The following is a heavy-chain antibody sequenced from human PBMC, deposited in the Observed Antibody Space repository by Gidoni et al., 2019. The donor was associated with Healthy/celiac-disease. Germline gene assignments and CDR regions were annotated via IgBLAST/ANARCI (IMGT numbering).Heavy chain of an antibody. CDR3: ARGRVFYYDTSGSQYPDY. V-gene: IGHV4-34*01. Sequence: QVQLQQWGAGLLKPSETLSLTCAVYGGSFRGYYWTRIRPPPGKGLEWIWEINHSGSTNYNPSLNSRVTISVDTSKNQFSLKLSSVTAADTAVYYCARGRVFYYDTSGSQYPDYWGQGTLVTVSS. CDR2: INHSGST. CDR1: GGSFRGYY. J-gene: IGHJ4*02. D-gene: IGHD3-22*01.